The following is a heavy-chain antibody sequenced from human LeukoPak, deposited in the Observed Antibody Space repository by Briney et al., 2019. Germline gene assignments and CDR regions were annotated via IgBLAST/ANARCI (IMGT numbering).Heavy chain of an antibody. J-gene: IGHJ4*02. Sequence: SETLSLTCTVSGYSISSGYYWGWIRQPPGKGLEWIGSIYHSGSTYYNPSLKSRVTISVDTSKNQFSLKLSSVTAADTAVYYCARGVGYYGSGSYYDYWGQGTLVTVSS. V-gene: IGHV4-38-2*02. CDR3: ARGVGYYGSGSYYDY. CDR2: IYHSGST. CDR1: GYSISSGYY. D-gene: IGHD3-10*01.